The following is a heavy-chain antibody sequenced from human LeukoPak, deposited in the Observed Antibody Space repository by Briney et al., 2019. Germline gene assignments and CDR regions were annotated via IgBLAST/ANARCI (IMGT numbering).Heavy chain of an antibody. V-gene: IGHV1-69*13. Sequence: EASVKVSCKASGGTFSSYAISWVRQAPGQGLEWMGGIIPIFGTANYAQTLQGRVTITADESTSTAYMELSSLRSEDTAVYYCASSYDFWSGYLSYIPQRYYYYYYMDVWGKGTTVTVSS. J-gene: IGHJ6*03. CDR2: IIPIFGTA. CDR1: GGTFSSYA. CDR3: ASSYDFWSGYLSYIPQRYYYYYYMDV. D-gene: IGHD3-3*01.